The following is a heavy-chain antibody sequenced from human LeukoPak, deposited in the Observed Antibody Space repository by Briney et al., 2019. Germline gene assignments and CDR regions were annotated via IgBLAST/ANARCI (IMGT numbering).Heavy chain of an antibody. CDR1: GFTFTTYA. Sequence: PGGSLRLSCAASGFTFTTYAMSWVRQAPGKGLEWVSGISASGGSTYYADSVKGRFTISRDNSKNTLYLQMNSLRAEDTAVYYCANDQLLDYYYYYMDVWGKGTTVTVSS. V-gene: IGHV3-23*01. CDR3: ANDQLLDYYYYYMDV. D-gene: IGHD2-2*01. J-gene: IGHJ6*03. CDR2: ISASGGST.